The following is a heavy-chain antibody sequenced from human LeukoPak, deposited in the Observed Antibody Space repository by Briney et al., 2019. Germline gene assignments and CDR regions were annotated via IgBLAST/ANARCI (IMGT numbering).Heavy chain of an antibody. CDR2: IIPIFGTA. V-gene: IGHV1-69*05. CDR1: GGTFSSYA. CDR3: ARGARDGYNAPFDY. Sequence: SVTVSCKASGGTFSSYAISWVRQAPGQGLEWMGGIIPIFGTANYAQKFQGRVTITTDESTSTAYMELSSLRSEDTAVYYCARGARDGYNAPFDYWGQGTLVTVSP. J-gene: IGHJ4*02. D-gene: IGHD5-24*01.